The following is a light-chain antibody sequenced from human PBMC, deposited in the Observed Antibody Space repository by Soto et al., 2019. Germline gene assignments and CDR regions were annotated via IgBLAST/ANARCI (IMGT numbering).Light chain of an antibody. Sequence: DIQMTQSPSSLSASVGDRLTITCQASQAITNYLNWYQHKPGKAPQLLIYDASSLETGAPPRFSGSGSGTEFAFTISSLQPEDTATYYCQQYENLPLTFGGGTKVEI. CDR2: DAS. CDR3: QQYENLPLT. CDR1: QAITNY. J-gene: IGKJ4*01. V-gene: IGKV1-33*01.